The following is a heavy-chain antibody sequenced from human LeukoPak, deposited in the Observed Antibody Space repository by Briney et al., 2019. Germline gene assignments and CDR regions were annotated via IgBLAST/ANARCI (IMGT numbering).Heavy chain of an antibody. CDR2: IWYDGSNK. CDR1: GFTFSNYG. J-gene: IGHJ6*02. Sequence: PGRSLRLSCAASGFTFSNYGMHWVRQAPGKGLEWVAVIWYDGSNKYYADSVKGRFTISRDKSKNTLYLQMNSLRAEDTAVYYCARDGSGYVDVWGQGTTVTVSS. D-gene: IGHD3-10*01. V-gene: IGHV3-33*01. CDR3: ARDGSGYVDV.